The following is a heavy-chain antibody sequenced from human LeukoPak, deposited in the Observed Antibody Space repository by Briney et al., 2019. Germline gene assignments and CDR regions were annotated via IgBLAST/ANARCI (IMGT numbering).Heavy chain of an antibody. CDR2: IIPIFGTA. D-gene: IGHD3-22*01. CDR1: GYTFTSYY. CDR3: ARSREKYYYDSSGYTAIGD. Sequence: ASVKVSCKASGYTFTSYYMHWVRQAPGQGLEWMGGIIPIFGTANYAQKFQGRVTMTRDTSTSTVYMELSSLRSEDTAVYYCARSREKYYYDSSGYTAIGDWGQGTLVTVSS. V-gene: IGHV1-46*01. J-gene: IGHJ4*02.